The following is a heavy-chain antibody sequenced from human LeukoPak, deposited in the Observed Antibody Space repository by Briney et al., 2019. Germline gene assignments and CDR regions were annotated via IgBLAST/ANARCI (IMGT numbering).Heavy chain of an antibody. V-gene: IGHV3-48*03. Sequence: GGSLRLSCAASGLTFSSYAMNWVRQAPGKGREWVSYISSSGRTIYYADSVKGRFTISRDNAKNSLYLQMNSRRAEATAVYYCARIRLVRGNDYWGQGNRVTVSS. CDR1: GLTFSSYA. D-gene: IGHD3-10*01. J-gene: IGHJ4*02. CDR2: ISSSGRTI. CDR3: ARIRLVRGNDY.